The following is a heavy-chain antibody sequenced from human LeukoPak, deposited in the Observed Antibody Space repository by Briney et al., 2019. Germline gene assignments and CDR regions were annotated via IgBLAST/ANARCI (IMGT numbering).Heavy chain of an antibody. J-gene: IGHJ4*02. D-gene: IGHD4-17*01. CDR3: ASGRGPYGDYAGGYFDD. V-gene: IGHV3-48*03. Sequence: PGGSLRLSCAASGFTFSSYEMNWVRQAPGKGLERVSYICSSGSTIYYADSVKGRFTISRDNAKNSLYLQMNSLRAEDTAVYYCASGRGPYGDYAGGYFDDWGQGTLVTVSS. CDR2: ICSSGSTI. CDR1: GFTFSSYE.